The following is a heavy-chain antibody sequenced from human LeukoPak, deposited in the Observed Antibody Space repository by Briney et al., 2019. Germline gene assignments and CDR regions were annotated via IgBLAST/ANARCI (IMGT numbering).Heavy chain of an antibody. V-gene: IGHV1-8*03. Sequence: ASVKVSCKASGYTFTSYDINWVRQASGQGLEWMGWMNPNSGNTGYAQKFQGRVTITRNTSISTAYMELSSLRSEDTAVYYCARLAYSYDFWSGYADAFDIWGQGTMVTVSS. D-gene: IGHD3-3*01. CDR2: MNPNSGNT. CDR1: GYTFTSYD. J-gene: IGHJ3*02. CDR3: ARLAYSYDFWSGYADAFDI.